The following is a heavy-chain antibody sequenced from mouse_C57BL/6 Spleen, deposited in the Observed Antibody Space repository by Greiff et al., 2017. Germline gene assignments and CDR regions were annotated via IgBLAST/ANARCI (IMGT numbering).Heavy chain of an antibody. CDR1: GFTFSSYG. D-gene: IGHD2-3*01. CDR2: ISSGGSYT. J-gene: IGHJ3*01. CDR3: ASIYDGYYDWFAY. V-gene: IGHV5-6*01. Sequence: EVMLVESGGDLVKPGGSLKLSCAASGFTFSSYGMSWVRQTPDKRLEWVATISSGGSYTYYPDSVKGRFTISRDNAKNTLYLQMSSLKSEDTAMYYCASIYDGYYDWFAYWGQGTLVTVSA.